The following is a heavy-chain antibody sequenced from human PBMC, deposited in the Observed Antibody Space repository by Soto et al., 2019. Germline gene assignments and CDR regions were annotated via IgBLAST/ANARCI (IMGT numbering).Heavy chain of an antibody. J-gene: IGHJ4*02. CDR1: GFTFSSYG. CDR3: ASLTYYYGSGTGRDFDY. D-gene: IGHD3-10*01. CDR2: ISYDGSNK. V-gene: IGHV3-30*03. Sequence: GGSLRLSCAASGFTFSSYGVHWVRQAPGKGLEWVAVISYDGSNKYYADSVKGRFTISRDNSKNTLYLQMNSLRAEDTAVYYCASLTYYYGSGTGRDFDYWGQGTLVTVSS.